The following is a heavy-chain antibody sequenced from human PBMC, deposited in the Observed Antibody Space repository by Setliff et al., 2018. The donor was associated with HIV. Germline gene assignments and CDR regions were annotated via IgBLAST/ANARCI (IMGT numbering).Heavy chain of an antibody. CDR3: ARDLRSSHGSPNYFDY. Sequence: PGGSLRLSCAASGFTFSSNAMHWVRQAPGKGLEWVAVIAYDGSNKYYADSVKGRFTISKDNSKNTVFLQMNNLRVEDTAVYYCARDLRSSHGSPNYFDYWGRGALVTVSS. CDR2: IAYDGSNK. CDR1: GFTFSSNA. J-gene: IGHJ4*02. V-gene: IGHV3-30*04. D-gene: IGHD2-15*01.